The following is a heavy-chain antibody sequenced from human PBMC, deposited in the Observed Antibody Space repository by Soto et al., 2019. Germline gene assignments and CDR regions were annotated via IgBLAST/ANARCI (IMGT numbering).Heavy chain of an antibody. CDR2: INPNSGGT. CDR3: ATWGGTNSGRYRTDYYHYGMDV. CDR1: GYTFTGYY. D-gene: IGHD1-26*01. Sequence: ASVKVSCKASGYTFTGYYMHWVRQAPGQGLEWMGWINPNSGGTNYAQKFQGWVTMTRDTSISTAYMELSRLRSDDTAVYYCATWGGTNSGRYRTDYYHYGMDVWGQGTTVTVYS. V-gene: IGHV1-2*04. J-gene: IGHJ6*02.